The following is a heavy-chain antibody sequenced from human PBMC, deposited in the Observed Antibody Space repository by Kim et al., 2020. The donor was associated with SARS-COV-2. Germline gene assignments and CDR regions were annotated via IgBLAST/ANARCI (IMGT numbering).Heavy chain of an antibody. J-gene: IGHJ5*02. CDR3: ARDYYGSGSFGWFDP. Sequence: VKGRFVISRDNSKNTVYLEMNSLTTEDTAVYYCARDYYGSGSFGWFDPWGQGTLVTVSS. V-gene: IGHV3-30*09. D-gene: IGHD3-10*01.